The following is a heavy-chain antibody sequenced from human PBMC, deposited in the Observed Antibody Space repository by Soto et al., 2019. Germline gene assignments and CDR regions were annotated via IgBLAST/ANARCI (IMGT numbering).Heavy chain of an antibody. CDR2: VYYTGTT. Sequence: PSETLSLTCAVSGGSISSGGYSWSWIRQPPGKGLEWIGFVYYTGTTNYNPSLKSRVTISVDTSKNQFSLKLSSVTAADTAVYYCTRANYLYYGSGSYLYYFDYWGRGTLVTVSS. V-gene: IGHV4-61*08. CDR1: GGSISSGGYS. D-gene: IGHD3-10*01. J-gene: IGHJ4*02. CDR3: TRANYLYYGSGSYLYYFDY.